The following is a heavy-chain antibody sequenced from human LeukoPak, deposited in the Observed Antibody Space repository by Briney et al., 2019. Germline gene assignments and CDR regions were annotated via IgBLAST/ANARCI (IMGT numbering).Heavy chain of an antibody. CDR2: IYYSGTT. J-gene: IGHJ1*01. Sequence: PSETLSLTCTVSGGSISNYYWSWIRQPPGKGLECMGSIYYSGTTNYNPSLKSRVTISVDTSKNQFSLKLSSVTAADTAVYYCARHGGYSSPYLHWGQGTLVTVSS. CDR3: ARHGGYSSPYLH. CDR1: GGSISNYY. D-gene: IGHD6-13*01. V-gene: IGHV4-59*08.